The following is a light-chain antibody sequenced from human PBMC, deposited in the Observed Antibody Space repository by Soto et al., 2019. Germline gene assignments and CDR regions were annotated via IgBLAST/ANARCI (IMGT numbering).Light chain of an antibody. CDR2: EVS. V-gene: IGLV2-14*01. J-gene: IGLJ3*02. CDR1: SSDVGGYKY. Sequence: QSALTQPASVSGSPGQSITISCTGLSSDVGGYKYVSWYQQHPGKAPKLLIYEVSNRPSDVSYRFSGSKSGNTASLTIAGLRGREGGDYYRSPFTPNSRVFGGGTKL. CDR3: SPFTPNSRV.